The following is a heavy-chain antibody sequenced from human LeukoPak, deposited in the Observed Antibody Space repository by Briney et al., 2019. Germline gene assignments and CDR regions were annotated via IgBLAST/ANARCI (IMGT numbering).Heavy chain of an antibody. Sequence: GGPLRLSCAASGFTFSSYWMSWVRQAPGKGLEWVANIKQDGSEKYYVDSVKGRFTISRDNAKNSLYLQMNSLRVEDTAVYYRARGRYSYVYYMDVWGKGTTVTVSS. CDR3: ARGRYSYVYYMDV. D-gene: IGHD5-18*01. CDR1: GFTFSSYW. V-gene: IGHV3-7*01. CDR2: IKQDGSEK. J-gene: IGHJ6*03.